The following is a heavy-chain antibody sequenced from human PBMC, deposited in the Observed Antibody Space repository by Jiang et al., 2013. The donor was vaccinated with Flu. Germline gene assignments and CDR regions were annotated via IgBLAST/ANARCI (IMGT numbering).Heavy chain of an antibody. CDR2: IIPIVGTA. V-gene: IGHV1-69*01. J-gene: IGHJ6*02. CDR3: ARGSQAADYYYGMDV. Sequence: KKPGSSVKVSCKPSGGTFSHYAISWVRQAPGQGLEWMGGIIPIVGTAKYAQKFQGRVTISAHESTRTADIELSSLTSDDTAVYYCARGSQAADYYYGMDVWGQGTTVTVS. CDR1: GGTFSHYA. D-gene: IGHD6-13*01.